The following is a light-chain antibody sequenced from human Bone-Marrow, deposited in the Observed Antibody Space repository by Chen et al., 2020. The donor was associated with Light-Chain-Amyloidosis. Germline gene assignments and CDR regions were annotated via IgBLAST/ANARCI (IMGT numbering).Light chain of an antibody. V-gene: IGLV2-14*01. CDR2: EVT. Sequence: QSALTQPASVSGSPGQSITISCTGTSSDVGGDNHVSWYQQHPDKAPKLMIYEVTNRPSWVPDRCSGSKSDNTASLTISGLQTEDEADYCCRSYTITNTLVFGSGTRVTVL. CDR3: RSYTITNTLV. CDR1: SSDVGGDNH. J-gene: IGLJ1*01.